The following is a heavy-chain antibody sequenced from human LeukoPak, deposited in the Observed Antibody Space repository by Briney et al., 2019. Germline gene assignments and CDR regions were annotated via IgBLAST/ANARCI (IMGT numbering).Heavy chain of an antibody. CDR1: GGSISSSNW. CDR3: ASKGSSSSRYYFDY. Sequence: SETLSLTCAVSGGSISSSNWWCWVRQPPGKGLEWIGEIYHSESTNYNPSLKSRVTFSVDKSKNQFSLKLTSVTAADTAVYYCASKGSSSSRYYFDYWGQGTLVTVSS. D-gene: IGHD2-2*01. V-gene: IGHV4-4*02. J-gene: IGHJ4*02. CDR2: IYHSEST.